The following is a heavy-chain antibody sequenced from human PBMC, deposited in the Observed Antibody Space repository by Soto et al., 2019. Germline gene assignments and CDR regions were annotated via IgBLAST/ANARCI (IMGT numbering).Heavy chain of an antibody. D-gene: IGHD4-17*01. CDR1: GYSFTSYW. CDR3: ARHTDYGDYVGAFDI. J-gene: IGHJ3*02. CDR2: IYPGDSDT. V-gene: IGHV5-51*01. Sequence: ESLKISCKGSGYSFTSYWIGWVRQMPGKGLEWMGIIYPGDSDTRYSPSFQGQVTISADKSISTAYLQWSSLKASDTAMYYCARHTDYGDYVGAFDIWGQGTMVTVSS.